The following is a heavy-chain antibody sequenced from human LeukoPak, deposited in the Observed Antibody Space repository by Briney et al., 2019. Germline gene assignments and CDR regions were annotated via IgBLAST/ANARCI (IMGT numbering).Heavy chain of an antibody. CDR3: ARVPARQWLVQYYFDY. V-gene: IGHV4-4*07. D-gene: IGHD6-19*01. CDR1: GGSISSYY. J-gene: IGHJ4*02. CDR2: IYTSGST. Sequence: SETLSLTCTVSGGSISSYYWSWIRQPAGKGLEWIGRIYTSGSTNYNPSLKSRVTMSVDTSKNQFSLKLSSVTAADTAVYYCARVPARQWLVQYYFDYWGQGTLVTVSS.